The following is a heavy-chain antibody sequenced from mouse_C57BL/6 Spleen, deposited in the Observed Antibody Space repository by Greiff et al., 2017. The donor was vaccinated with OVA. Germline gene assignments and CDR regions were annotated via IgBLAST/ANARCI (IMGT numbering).Heavy chain of an antibody. Sequence: EVKLMESGGGLVQPGGSMKLSCVASGFTFSNYWMNWVRQSPEKGLEWVAQIRLKSDNYATHYAESVKGRFTISRDDSKSSVYRQMNNLRAEDTGIYYCTGGYYYMGFAYWGQGTLVTVSA. CDR2: IRLKSDNYAT. D-gene: IGHD2-12*01. CDR1: GFTFSNYW. V-gene: IGHV6-3*01. J-gene: IGHJ3*01. CDR3: TGGYYYMGFAY.